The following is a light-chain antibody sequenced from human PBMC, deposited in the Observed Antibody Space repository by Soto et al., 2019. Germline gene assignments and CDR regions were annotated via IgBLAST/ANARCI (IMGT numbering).Light chain of an antibody. CDR3: QQYGNPPPYS. Sequence: EIVLTQSPGTLSLSPGERATLSCRASQSVSRSLLAWYQQKPGQAPRLLIYGASTRATGIADRFSGSGYGTDFTITISRLEPEDFAVYYCQQYGNPPPYSFGQGTKLEIK. J-gene: IGKJ2*03. CDR1: QSVSRSL. V-gene: IGKV3-20*01. CDR2: GAS.